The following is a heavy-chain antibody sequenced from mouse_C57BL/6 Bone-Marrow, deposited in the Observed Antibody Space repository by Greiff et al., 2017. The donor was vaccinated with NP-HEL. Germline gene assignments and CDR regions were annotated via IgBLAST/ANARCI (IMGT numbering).Heavy chain of an antibody. CDR1: GYAFSSYW. Sequence: QVQLKESGAELVKPGASVKISCKASGYAFSSYWMNWVKERPGQGLEWIGQIYPGDGDTKYNGKFKGKATLTADKSSSTAYMQVSSLTSEDSAVCFCAREDYGSGRLGYAMDYWDRGKAVTVSS. J-gene: IGHJ4*01. D-gene: IGHD1-1*01. V-gene: IGHV1-80*01. CDR2: IYPGDGDT. CDR3: AREDYGSGRLGYAMDY.